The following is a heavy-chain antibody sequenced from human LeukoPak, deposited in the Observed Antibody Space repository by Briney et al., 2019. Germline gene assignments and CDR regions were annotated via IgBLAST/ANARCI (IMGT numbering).Heavy chain of an antibody. CDR3: ARTTVTTWVADYYYYMDV. CDR2: IYYSGST. J-gene: IGHJ6*03. V-gene: IGHV4-39*07. CDR1: GGSISSSSYY. Sequence: SKTLSLTCTVSGGSISSSSYYWGWIRQPPGKGLEWIGSIYYSGSTYYNPSLKSRVTISVDTSKNQFSLKLSSVTAADTAVYYCARTTVTTWVADYYYYMDVWGKGTTVTVSS. D-gene: IGHD4-17*01.